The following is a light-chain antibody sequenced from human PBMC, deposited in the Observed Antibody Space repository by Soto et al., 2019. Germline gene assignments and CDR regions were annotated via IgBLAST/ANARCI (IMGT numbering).Light chain of an antibody. Sequence: EIVLTQSPGTLSLSPGERATLSCRASQSVSSSHLAWYQQKPGQAPRLLIYGASTRATGIPDRFSGRGSGTDFTLTISRLEPEDFVVYYCQQYGSSPPLTFGGGTKVEIK. CDR3: QQYGSSPPLT. V-gene: IGKV3-20*01. CDR1: QSVSSSH. CDR2: GAS. J-gene: IGKJ4*01.